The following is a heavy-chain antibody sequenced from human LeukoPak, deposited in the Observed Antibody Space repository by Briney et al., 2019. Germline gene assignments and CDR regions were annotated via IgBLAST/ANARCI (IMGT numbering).Heavy chain of an antibody. Sequence: PGGSLRLSCAASGFTFSDYGMSWVRQAPGKGLDWVSGISDSGVYTKHADSVKGRFTISRDNSKNTLYLQMNSLRAEDTAVYYCARGGPAAGRFDYWGQGTLVTVSS. D-gene: IGHD6-13*01. J-gene: IGHJ4*02. CDR3: ARGGPAAGRFDY. V-gene: IGHV3-23*01. CDR2: ISDSGVYT. CDR1: GFTFSDYG.